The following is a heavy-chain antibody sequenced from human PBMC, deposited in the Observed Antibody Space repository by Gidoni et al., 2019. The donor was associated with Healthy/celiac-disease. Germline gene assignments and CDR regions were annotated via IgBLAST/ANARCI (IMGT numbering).Heavy chain of an antibody. CDR1: GGSISSYY. Sequence: QVQLQASGPGLVKPSATLSLTCPVSGGSISSYYWSWIRQPPGKGLEWIGYIYYSGSTNYNPSLKSRVTISVDTSKNQFSLKLSSVTAADTAVYYCAGHIAVAGVDYWGQGTLVTVSS. J-gene: IGHJ4*02. D-gene: IGHD6-19*01. V-gene: IGHV4-59*01. CDR2: IYYSGST. CDR3: AGHIAVAGVDY.